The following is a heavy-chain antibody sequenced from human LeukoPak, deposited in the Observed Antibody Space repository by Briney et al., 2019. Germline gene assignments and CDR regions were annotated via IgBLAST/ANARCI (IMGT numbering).Heavy chain of an antibody. D-gene: IGHD6-19*01. CDR1: GFTFSSYG. CDR2: ISGSGGST. CDR3: AKTGRYSSGWYYFDY. V-gene: IGHV3-23*01. Sequence: GGSLRLSCAASGFTFSSYGMHWVRQAPGKGLEWVSAISGSGGSTYYADSVKGRFTISRDNSKNTLYLKMNSLRAEDTAVYYCAKTGRYSSGWYYFDYWGQGTLVTVSS. J-gene: IGHJ4*02.